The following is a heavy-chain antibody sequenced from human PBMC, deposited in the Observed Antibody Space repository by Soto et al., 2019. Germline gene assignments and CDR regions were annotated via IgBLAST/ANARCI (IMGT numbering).Heavy chain of an antibody. CDR2: IYPGDSDT. CDR3: ARAHSNGWYRHFDF. D-gene: IGHD6-19*01. V-gene: IGHV5-51*01. J-gene: IGHJ4*02. CDR1: GYNFANYW. Sequence: GESLKISCQGSGYNFANYWIAWVRQMPGKGLEWMGVIYPGDSDTRYGPSFQGHVTISADRSINTAYLEWSSLKASDTAIYYCARAHSNGWYRHFDFWGQGTLVTVSS.